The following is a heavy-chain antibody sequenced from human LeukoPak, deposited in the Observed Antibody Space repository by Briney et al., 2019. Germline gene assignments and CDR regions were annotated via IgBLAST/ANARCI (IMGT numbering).Heavy chain of an antibody. J-gene: IGHJ4*02. Sequence: GGSLRLSCAASGFIFSDYYMSWMRQAPGKGLEWLSYIDGSSSRTNYADSVKGRFTISRDNVKNSLYLQMNSLRAEDTAVYYCARGSGWHGDYWGQGTLVTVSS. D-gene: IGHD6-19*01. V-gene: IGHV3-11*06. CDR2: IDGSSSRT. CDR3: ARGSGWHGDY. CDR1: GFIFSDYY.